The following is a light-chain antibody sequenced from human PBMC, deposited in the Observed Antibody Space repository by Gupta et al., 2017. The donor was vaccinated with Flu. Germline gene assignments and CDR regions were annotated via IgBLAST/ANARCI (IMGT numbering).Light chain of an antibody. CDR3: AAWDASLNGPV. CDR1: SSNIGSNT. Sequence: QSVLTQPPSASGTPGPRVTISCSGSSSNIGSNTVTSYQQLPATAPKLLIYSNNQRPSGVPARCSASKSGTSASLPISALQSEDEADYYCAAWDASLNGPVFGGGTKLTVL. CDR2: SNN. J-gene: IGLJ3*02. V-gene: IGLV1-44*01.